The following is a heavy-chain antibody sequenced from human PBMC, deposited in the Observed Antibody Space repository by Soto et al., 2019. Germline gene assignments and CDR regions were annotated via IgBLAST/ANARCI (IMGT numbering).Heavy chain of an antibody. CDR3: ARDGSDGGFDY. V-gene: IGHV4-59*01. CDR2: IYYSGST. D-gene: IGHD4-17*01. CDR1: GGSISSYY. J-gene: IGHJ4*02. Sequence: PSETLSLTCTVSGGSISSYYWSWIRQPPGKGLGWIGYIYYSGSTNYNPSLKSRVTISVDTSKNQFSLKLSSVTAADTAVYYCARDGSDGGFDYWGQGTLVTVSS.